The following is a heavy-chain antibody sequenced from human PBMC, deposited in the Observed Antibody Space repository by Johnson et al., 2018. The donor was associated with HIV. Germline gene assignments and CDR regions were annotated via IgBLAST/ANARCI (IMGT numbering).Heavy chain of an antibody. D-gene: IGHD3-10*01. Sequence: QVQLVESGGGLVQPGGSLRLSCAASGFTFSSYAIHWVRQAPGKGLAWVAVISYDGSDKYYADYVKGRFTISRDNSKKTLYLQMNSLRAEDTAVYYCARGTYYYGSGNAFDMWGQGTMVTVSS. V-gene: IGHV3-30*04. J-gene: IGHJ3*02. CDR1: GFTFSSYA. CDR3: ARGTYYYGSGNAFDM. CDR2: ISYDGSDK.